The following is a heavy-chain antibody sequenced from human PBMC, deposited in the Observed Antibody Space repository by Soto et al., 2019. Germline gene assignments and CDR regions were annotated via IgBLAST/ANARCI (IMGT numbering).Heavy chain of an antibody. Sequence: GGSLRLSCAASGFSVRSSQMSWVRQAPGKGLEWVSIIFSDGTTHYGVSVKGRFTISRDSARNTVYLQMNGLRVDDTAVYYCARRYGRNFDYWGEGTLVTVSS. J-gene: IGHJ4*02. CDR2: IFSDGTT. D-gene: IGHD1-20*01. CDR3: ARRYGRNFDY. V-gene: IGHV3-53*01. CDR1: GFSVRSSQ.